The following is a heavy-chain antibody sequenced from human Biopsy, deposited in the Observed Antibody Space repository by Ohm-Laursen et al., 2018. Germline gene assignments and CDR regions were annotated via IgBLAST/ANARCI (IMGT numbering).Heavy chain of an antibody. CDR2: IIAVSGLV. CDR1: GGTFSNYA. Sequence: SSVKVSRKASGGTFSNYAISWVRQAPGEGLEWMGGIIAVSGLVNYAPKFQGRVSITADKSTTTAYMELSNLKSEDTAVYYCATPFQYYDSWGGYPPFDHWGQGTLVTVSS. J-gene: IGHJ4*02. V-gene: IGHV1-69*17. D-gene: IGHD3-3*01. CDR3: ATPFQYYDSWGGYPPFDH.